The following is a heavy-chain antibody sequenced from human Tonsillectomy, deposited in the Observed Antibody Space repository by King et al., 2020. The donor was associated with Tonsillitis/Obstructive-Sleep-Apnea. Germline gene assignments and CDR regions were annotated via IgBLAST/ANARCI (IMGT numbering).Heavy chain of an antibody. CDR1: GFTFSDYW. CDR2: INQDGSEK. CDR3: ARDKIRGATHFDY. J-gene: IGHJ4*02. D-gene: IGHD1-26*01. Sequence: VQLVESGGGLVQPGGSLRLSCAASGFTFSDYWMSWVRQTPGKGLEWVANINQDGSEKYYLDSVKGRFTIFRDNAKNSVSLQMDSLRAEDAAEYYCARDKIRGATHFDYWGQGILVTVSS. V-gene: IGHV3-7*04.